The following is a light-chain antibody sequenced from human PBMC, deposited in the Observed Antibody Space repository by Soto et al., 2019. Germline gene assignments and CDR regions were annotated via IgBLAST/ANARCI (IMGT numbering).Light chain of an antibody. CDR3: ETWDRNTRV. CDR1: SGHSNDI. Sequence: QLVLTQSSSASASLGSSVKLTCTLSSGHSNDIIAWHQQQPGKAPRYLMKLEGRGSYKKGSGVPGRFSGSSSGADRYRTISNLQSEDEADYYCETWDRNTRVFGGGTKLTVL. J-gene: IGLJ2*01. CDR2: LEGRGSY. V-gene: IGLV4-60*03.